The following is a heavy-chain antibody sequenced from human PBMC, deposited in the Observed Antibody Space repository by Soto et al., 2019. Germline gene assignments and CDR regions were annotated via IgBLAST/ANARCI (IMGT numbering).Heavy chain of an antibody. D-gene: IGHD2-8*01. CDR2: IYHSGST. Sequence: PLETLSLTCTVSGGSISSYYWSWIRQPPGKGLEWIGYIYHSGSTNYNPSLKSRVTMAVDTSKNQFSLKLSSVTAADTAVYYCARDPARGSNEFDYWGQGTLVTVSS. CDR1: GGSISSYY. J-gene: IGHJ4*02. CDR3: ARDPARGSNEFDY. V-gene: IGHV4-59*01.